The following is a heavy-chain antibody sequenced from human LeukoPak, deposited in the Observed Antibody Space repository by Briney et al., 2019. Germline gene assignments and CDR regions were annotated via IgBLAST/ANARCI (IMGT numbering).Heavy chain of an antibody. CDR1: GGSLVSNY. J-gene: IGHJ4*02. Sequence: PSETLSLTCAVSGGSLVSNYWSWIRQPPGKGLEWIGYIYYSGSTTYNPSLKSRVTISVDTSKNQFSLKLSSVTAADTAVYYCARGPSITMIVRDWGQGTLVTVSS. CDR2: IYYSGST. D-gene: IGHD3-22*01. CDR3: ARGPSITMIVRD. V-gene: IGHV4-59*01.